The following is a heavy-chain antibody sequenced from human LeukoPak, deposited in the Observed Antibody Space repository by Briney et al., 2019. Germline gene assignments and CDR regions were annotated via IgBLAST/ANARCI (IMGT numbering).Heavy chain of an antibody. CDR1: GFTFSSYW. J-gene: IGHJ4*02. V-gene: IGHV3-7*03. CDR2: IKQDGSEK. D-gene: IGHD3-3*01. Sequence: GGSLRLSCAASGFTFSSYWMSWVRQAPGKGLEWVANIKQDGSEKYYVDSVKGRFTTSRDNAKNSLYLQMNSLRADDTAVYYCAKVSRITIFGALDYWGQGTLVTVSS. CDR3: AKVSRITIFGALDY.